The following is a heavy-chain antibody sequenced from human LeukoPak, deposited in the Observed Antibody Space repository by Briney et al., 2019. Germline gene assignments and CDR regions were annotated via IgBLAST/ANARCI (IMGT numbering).Heavy chain of an antibody. Sequence: GGSLRLSCGGSGFTFEHHGMHWVRQRPGKGLEWVSAISGNSAETFYLNSVKGRFTISRDNSKNTLFLQMNSLTSEDTAIYYCVRGDGRWFGLIDYWGQGVLVTVSS. J-gene: IGHJ4*02. CDR2: ISGNSAET. CDR1: GFTFEHHG. CDR3: VRGDGRWFGLIDY. D-gene: IGHD3-10*01. V-gene: IGHV3-9*01.